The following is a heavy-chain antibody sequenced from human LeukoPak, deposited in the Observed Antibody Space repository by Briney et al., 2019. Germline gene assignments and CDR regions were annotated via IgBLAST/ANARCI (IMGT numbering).Heavy chain of an antibody. V-gene: IGHV4-59*01. CDR1: GFTLSNYA. Sequence: GSLRLSCAASGFTLSNYAMSWVRQTPGKGLEWIGYIYYSGSTNYNPSLKSRVTISVDTSKNQFSLKLSSVTAADTAVYYCARVKQQWLGELDYWGQGTLVTVSS. CDR2: IYYSGST. J-gene: IGHJ4*02. CDR3: ARVKQQWLGELDY. D-gene: IGHD6-19*01.